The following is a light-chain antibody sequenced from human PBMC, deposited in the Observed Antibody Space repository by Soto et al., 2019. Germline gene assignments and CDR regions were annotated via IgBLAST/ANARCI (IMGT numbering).Light chain of an antibody. CDR2: DTN. V-gene: IGLV7-46*01. CDR3: LLSYPGPRGTRVV. J-gene: IGLJ2*01. CDR1: TGTVTSSHY. Sequence: QAVVTQEPSLTVSPGGTVTLTCGSSTGTVTSSHYPYWIQQKPGQAPRTLIYDTNNKHPWTPARFSGSLLGGQGALTLSGARPEVEAKYYCLLSYPGPRGTRVVFGGGTKLTVL.